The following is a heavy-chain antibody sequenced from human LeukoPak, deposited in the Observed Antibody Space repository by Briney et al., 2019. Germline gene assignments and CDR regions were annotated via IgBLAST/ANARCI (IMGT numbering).Heavy chain of an antibody. Sequence: KPSETLSLTCNVSGASVSSSSYYWGWVRQPPGKGLEWIESVYWSGNTYYNPSLRSRLTISVDRSKNQFSLNLNSVTAADTAVYYCAMGSYMTSSGASLDYWGQGTLVTVSS. V-gene: IGHV4-39*07. J-gene: IGHJ4*02. CDR3: AMGSYMTSSGASLDY. CDR2: VYWSGNT. D-gene: IGHD6-6*01. CDR1: GASVSSSSYY.